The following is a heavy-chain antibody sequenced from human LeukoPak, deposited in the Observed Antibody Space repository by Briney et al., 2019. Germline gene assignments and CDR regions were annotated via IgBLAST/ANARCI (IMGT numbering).Heavy chain of an antibody. CDR3: ASDYDFWSGCYGYFQH. Sequence: SETLSLTCTVSGGSISSYYWSWIRQPAGKGLEWIGRIYTSGSTNYNPSLKSRVTISVDTSKNQFSLKLSSVTAADTAVYYCASDYDFWSGCYGYFQHWGQGTLVTVSS. CDR2: IYTSGST. V-gene: IGHV4-4*07. D-gene: IGHD3-3*01. J-gene: IGHJ1*01. CDR1: GGSISSYY.